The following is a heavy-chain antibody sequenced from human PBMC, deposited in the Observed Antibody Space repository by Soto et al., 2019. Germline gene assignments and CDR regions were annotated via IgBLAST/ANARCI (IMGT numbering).Heavy chain of an antibody. V-gene: IGHV4-31*03. Sequence: SETLSLTCTVSGGSISSGGYYWSWIRQHPGKDLEWIGYIYYSGSTYYNPSLKSRVTISVDTSKNQFSLKLSSVTAADTAVYYCARYRRIAAANYYYYGMDVWGQGTTVTVSS. D-gene: IGHD6-13*01. J-gene: IGHJ6*02. CDR3: ARYRRIAAANYYYYGMDV. CDR1: GGSISSGGYY. CDR2: IYYSGST.